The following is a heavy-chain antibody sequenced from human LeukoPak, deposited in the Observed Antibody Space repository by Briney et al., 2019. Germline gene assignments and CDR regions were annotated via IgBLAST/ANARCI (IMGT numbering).Heavy chain of an antibody. V-gene: IGHV4-59*12. Sequence: SETLSLTCTVSGGSISSYYWSWIRQPPGKGLEWIGYIYYSGSTNYNPSLKSRVTISVDTSKNQFSLKLSSVTAADTAVYYCARDSGTTGEVKFDPWGQGTLVTVPS. J-gene: IGHJ5*02. CDR1: GGSISSYY. CDR3: ARDSGTTGEVKFDP. CDR2: IYYSGST. D-gene: IGHD3-10*01.